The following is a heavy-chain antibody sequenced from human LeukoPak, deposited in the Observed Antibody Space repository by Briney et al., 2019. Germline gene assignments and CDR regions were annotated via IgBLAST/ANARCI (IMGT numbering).Heavy chain of an antibody. CDR1: GFTFTSYD. Sequence: GGSLRLSCAASGFTFTSYDMHWVRQVIGKGLEWVSAIGTAGDTYYPGSAKGRFTISRENAKNSLYLQMNSLRAEDTAVYYCARGPGVSDSSSWYPTYWGQGTLVTVSS. D-gene: IGHD6-13*01. CDR3: ARGPGVSDSSSWYPTY. J-gene: IGHJ4*02. V-gene: IGHV3-13*01. CDR2: IGTAGDT.